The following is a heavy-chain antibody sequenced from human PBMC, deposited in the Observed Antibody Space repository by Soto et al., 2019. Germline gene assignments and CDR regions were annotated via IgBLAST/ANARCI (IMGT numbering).Heavy chain of an antibody. J-gene: IGHJ6*02. V-gene: IGHV1-69*01. Sequence: QVQLVQSGAEVKKPGSSVKVSCKASGGTFSSYAISWVRQAPGQGLEWMGGIIPIFGTANYAQKFQGRVTITADESTSTAYMELSSLRSEDTAVYYCARDPNPYYYDSSSYQSVYYYYGMDVWGQGTTVTVSS. CDR1: GGTFSSYA. CDR2: IIPIFGTA. D-gene: IGHD3-22*01. CDR3: ARDPNPYYYDSSSYQSVYYYYGMDV.